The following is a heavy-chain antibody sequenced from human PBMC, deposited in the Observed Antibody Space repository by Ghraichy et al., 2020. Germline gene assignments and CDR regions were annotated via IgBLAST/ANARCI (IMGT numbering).Heavy chain of an antibody. CDR3: AKEPVGSKTRVYYYGMDV. V-gene: IGHV3-23*01. J-gene: IGHJ6*02. Sequence: LSLTCAASGFTFSSYAMSWVRQAPGKGLEWVSAISGSGGSTYYADSVKGRFTISRDNSKNTLYLQMNSLRAEDTAVYYCAKEPVGSKTRVYYYGMDVWGQGTTVTVSS. CDR2: ISGSGGST. D-gene: IGHD1-26*01. CDR1: GFTFSSYA.